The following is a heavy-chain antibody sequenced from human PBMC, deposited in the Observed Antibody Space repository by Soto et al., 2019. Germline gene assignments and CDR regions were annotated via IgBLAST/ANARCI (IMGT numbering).Heavy chain of an antibody. CDR1: GFTFSTYG. J-gene: IGHJ4*02. V-gene: IGHV3-30*18. CDR3: AKVVHGSGKGLDY. D-gene: IGHD3-10*01. Sequence: QVQLVESGGGVVQPGRSLRLSCAASGFTFSTYGMHWVRQAPGKGLEWLAAISYDGSDKYYADSVKGRFTISRDNSKKTLSLQMNSLRPEDTAVYYCAKVVHGSGKGLDYWGQGTLVTVSS. CDR2: ISYDGSDK.